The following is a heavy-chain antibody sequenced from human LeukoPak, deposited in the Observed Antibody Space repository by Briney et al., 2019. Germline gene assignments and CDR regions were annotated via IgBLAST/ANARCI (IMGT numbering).Heavy chain of an antibody. V-gene: IGHV1-8*03. D-gene: IGHD1-26*01. J-gene: IGHJ4*02. CDR1: GYTFTSYD. Sequence: ASVKVSCKASGYTFTSYDINWVRQATGQGLEWMGWMNPNSGNTGYAQKFQGRVTITRNTSISTAYMELSSLRSEDTAVYYCARVGRGGYYFDYWGRGTLVTVSS. CDR3: ARVGRGGYYFDY. CDR2: MNPNSGNT.